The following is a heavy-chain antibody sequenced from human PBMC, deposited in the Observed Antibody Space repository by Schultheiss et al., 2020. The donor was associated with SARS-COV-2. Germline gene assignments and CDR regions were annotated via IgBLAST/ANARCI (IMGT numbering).Heavy chain of an antibody. CDR2: IYYSGST. CDR3: ARGGGARLWFGELLSSDAFDI. D-gene: IGHD3-10*01. Sequence: SETLSLTCTVSGGSISSGGYYWGWIRQPPGKGLEWIGSIYYSGSTYYNPSLKSRVTISVDTSKNQFSLKLSSVTAADTAVYYCARGGGARLWFGELLSSDAFDIWGQGTMVTVSS. J-gene: IGHJ3*02. V-gene: IGHV4-39*07. CDR1: GGSISSGGYY.